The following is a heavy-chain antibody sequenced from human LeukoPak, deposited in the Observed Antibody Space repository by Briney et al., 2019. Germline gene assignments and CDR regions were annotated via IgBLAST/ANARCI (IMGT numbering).Heavy chain of an antibody. V-gene: IGHV1-69*13. CDR3: ARWGTLLPDHNWFDP. CDR1: RGTFSSYA. D-gene: IGHD1-1*01. J-gene: IGHJ5*02. Sequence: SVKVSCKASRGTFSSYAISWVRQAPAKGLEWMGGIIPIFGTAHYAQKFQGRVTITPDESTSTAYMELSSLRSEDTAVYYCARWGTLLPDHNWFDPWGQGTLVTVSS. CDR2: IIPIFGTA.